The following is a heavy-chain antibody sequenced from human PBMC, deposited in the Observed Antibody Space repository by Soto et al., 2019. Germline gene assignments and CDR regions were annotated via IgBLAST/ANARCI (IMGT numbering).Heavy chain of an antibody. J-gene: IGHJ4*02. Sequence: ASVNVSCKASGYTFTSYYVHWVRQAPGQGLEWMGIINPSGGSTSYAQKFQGRVTMTRDKSPSTVYMELRSVRAEDKAVYYCARDTLELLYYFDYWGQGTLVTVSS. D-gene: IGHD1-7*01. CDR3: ARDTLELLYYFDY. V-gene: IGHV1-46*01. CDR2: INPSGGST. CDR1: GYTFTSYY.